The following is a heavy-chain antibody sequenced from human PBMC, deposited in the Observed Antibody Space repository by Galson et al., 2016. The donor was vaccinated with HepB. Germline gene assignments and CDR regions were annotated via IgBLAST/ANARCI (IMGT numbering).Heavy chain of an antibody. J-gene: IGHJ4*02. CDR3: ASGSDQTTWAGMYYFNS. CDR2: IIPIYDTA. V-gene: IGHV1-69*13. CDR1: GGIFSTYS. Sequence: SVKVSCKASGGIFSTYSLSWVRQAPGQGLEWMGGIIPIYDTADYAQKFQGTITITADESTSTAYLELSSLRSEDTAVYYCASGSDQTTWAGMYYFNSWGQGTLVTVSS. D-gene: IGHD7-27*01.